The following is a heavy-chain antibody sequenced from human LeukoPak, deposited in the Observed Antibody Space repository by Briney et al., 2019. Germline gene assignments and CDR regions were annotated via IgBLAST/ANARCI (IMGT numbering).Heavy chain of an antibody. Sequence: PGGSLRLSCAASGFTFSSYSMNWVRQAPGKGLEWVSSISSSSSYIYYADSVKGRFTISRDNAKNSLYLQMNSLRAEDTAVYYCARVPGYSYGLGMDVWGQGTTVTVSS. CDR1: GFTFSSYS. J-gene: IGHJ6*02. V-gene: IGHV3-21*01. D-gene: IGHD5-18*01. CDR3: ARVPGYSYGLGMDV. CDR2: ISSSSSYI.